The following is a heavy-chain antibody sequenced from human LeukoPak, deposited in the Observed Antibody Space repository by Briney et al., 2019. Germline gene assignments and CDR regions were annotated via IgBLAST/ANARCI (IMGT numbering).Heavy chain of an antibody. Sequence: ASVKVSCKVSGYTLTELSMHWVRPAPGQGLEWTGWINPNSGGTNYAQKFQGRVTMTRDTSISTAYMELSRLRSDDTAVYYCATGGEMATIFAFDIWGQGTMVTVSS. J-gene: IGHJ3*02. D-gene: IGHD5-24*01. CDR2: INPNSGGT. CDR3: ATGGEMATIFAFDI. V-gene: IGHV1-2*02. CDR1: GYTLTELS.